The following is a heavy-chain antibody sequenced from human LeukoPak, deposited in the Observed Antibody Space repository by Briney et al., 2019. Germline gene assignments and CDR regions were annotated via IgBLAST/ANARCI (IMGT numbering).Heavy chain of an antibody. CDR2: ISSSSSTI. Sequence: GGSLRLSCAASGFTFSSYSMNWVRQAPGKGLEWVSYISSSSSTIYYADSVKGRFTISRDNAKNSLYLQMNSLRAEDTAVYYCARDRYGSGSYYLAAFDIWGQGTMVTVSS. V-gene: IGHV3-48*01. CDR1: GFTFSSYS. CDR3: ARDRYGSGSYYLAAFDI. D-gene: IGHD3-10*01. J-gene: IGHJ3*02.